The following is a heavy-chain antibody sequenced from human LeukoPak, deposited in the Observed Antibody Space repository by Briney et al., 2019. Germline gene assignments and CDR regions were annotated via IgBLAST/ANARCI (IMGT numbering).Heavy chain of an antibody. V-gene: IGHV4-39*01. CDR1: GGSFNRGSFY. CDR3: ARHEGSYYDKSGYTFDR. Sequence: SDTLSLTCTVSGGSFNRGSFYWAWVRQPPGKGLEWIRGIHHSGNTYYNPSLKSRITISIDTSQNQFSLNLSSATATDRAVYYCARHEGSYYDKSGYTFDRWGQGTLVIVSS. J-gene: IGHJ4*02. D-gene: IGHD3-22*01. CDR2: IHHSGNT.